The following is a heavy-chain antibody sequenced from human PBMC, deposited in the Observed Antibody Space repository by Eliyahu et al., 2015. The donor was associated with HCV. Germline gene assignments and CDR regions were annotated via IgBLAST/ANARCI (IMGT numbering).Heavy chain of an antibody. V-gene: IGHV1-2*04. D-gene: IGHD3-10*01. CDR1: GYXFTXXY. CDR3: ARDAFPHGSGSSFDY. J-gene: IGHJ4*02. Sequence: QVQLVQSGAXXKKPGASVKVSCXASGYXFTXXYMHWVRQAPGQGLEWMGWINPNSGGTNYAQKFQGWVTMTRDTSISTAYMELSRLRSDDTAVYYCARDAFPHGSGSSFDYWGQGTLVTVSS. CDR2: INPNSGGT.